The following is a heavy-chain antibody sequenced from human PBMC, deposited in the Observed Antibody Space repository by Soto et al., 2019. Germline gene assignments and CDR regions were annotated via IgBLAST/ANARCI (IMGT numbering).Heavy chain of an antibody. D-gene: IGHD6-6*01. V-gene: IGHV1-58*01. CDR2: IVVGSGNT. Sequence: SVKVSCKASGFTFTSSAVQWVRHARGQRLEWIGWIVVGSGNTNYAQKFQERVTITRDMSTSTAYMELSSLRSEDTAVYYCAASSGYSSSSAGDYDYGMDVWGQGTTVTVSS. CDR1: GFTFTSSA. J-gene: IGHJ6*02. CDR3: AASSGYSSSSAGDYDYGMDV.